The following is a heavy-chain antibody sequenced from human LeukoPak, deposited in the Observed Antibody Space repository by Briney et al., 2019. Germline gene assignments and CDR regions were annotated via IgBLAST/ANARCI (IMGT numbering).Heavy chain of an antibody. V-gene: IGHV4-59*01. J-gene: IGHJ3*02. CDR2: IHYSGST. CDR1: GGSISSYY. D-gene: IGHD3-22*01. CDR3: ARVGGYYDSSGYYSYDAFDI. Sequence: SETLSLTCTVPGGSISSYYWSWIRQPPGKGLEWVGYIHYSGSTTYNPSLKGRVTIPVNTSKNQFSLKLSSVTAADTAVYYCARVGGYYDSSGYYSYDAFDIWGQGTMVTASS.